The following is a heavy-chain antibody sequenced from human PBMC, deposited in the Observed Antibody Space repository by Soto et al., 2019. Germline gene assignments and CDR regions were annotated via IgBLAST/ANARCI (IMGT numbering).Heavy chain of an antibody. CDR2: INHSGST. CDR3: ARRRGFPYYYGMDV. CDR1: GGSFSGYY. J-gene: IGHJ6*02. D-gene: IGHD5-12*01. V-gene: IGHV4-34*01. Sequence: PSETLSLTCAVYGGSFSGYYWNWIRQPPGKGLEWIGEINHSGSTNYNPSLKSRVTISVDTSKNQFSLRLSSVTAADTAVYYCARRRGFPYYYGMDVWGQGTTVTVSS.